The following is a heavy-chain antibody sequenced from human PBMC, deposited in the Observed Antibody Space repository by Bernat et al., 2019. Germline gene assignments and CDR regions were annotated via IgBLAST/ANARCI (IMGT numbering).Heavy chain of an antibody. CDR3: ATEKPLDSGYDSYYYYGMDV. CDR1: GYTLSELS. CDR2: FHPEDGET. Sequence: VGAGGGGEKRGASGEVSCKVAGYTLSELSMHWVRQAPGNGLAWIGGFHPEDGETIYAQKFQGRVTMTEAKSNDPAYMELRSLRSEDTAVYYCATEKPLDSGYDSYYYYGMDVWGQGTTVTGSS. V-gene: IGHV1-24*01. D-gene: IGHD5-12*01. J-gene: IGHJ6*02.